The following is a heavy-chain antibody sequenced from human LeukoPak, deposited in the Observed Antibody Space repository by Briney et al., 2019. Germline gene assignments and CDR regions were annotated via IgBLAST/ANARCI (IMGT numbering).Heavy chain of an antibody. J-gene: IGHJ4*02. Sequence: PSETLSLTCTVSGGSISSSSYYWGWIRQPPGKGLEWIGSIYYSGSTYYNPSLKSRVTISADTSKNQFSLKMSSVTAADTAVYFCARLRNWAWDFDSWGQGTLVTVSS. D-gene: IGHD7-27*01. CDR3: ARLRNWAWDFDS. V-gene: IGHV4-39*07. CDR1: GGSISSSSYY. CDR2: IYYSGST.